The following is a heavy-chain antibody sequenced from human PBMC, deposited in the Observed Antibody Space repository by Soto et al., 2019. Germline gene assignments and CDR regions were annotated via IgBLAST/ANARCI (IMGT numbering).Heavy chain of an antibody. CDR3: ARPANTVADHFDL. CDR1: GYTFTIYW. D-gene: IGHD4-17*01. J-gene: IGHJ4*02. CDR2: IYPSDSDT. V-gene: IGHV5-51*01. Sequence: GESLKISCQVSGYTFTIYWIGWVRRMPGKGLEWMGIIYPSDSDTRYSPSFQGQVTISADQSINTAYLQWDSLKASDTAIYYCARPANTVADHFDLWGQGTPVTASS.